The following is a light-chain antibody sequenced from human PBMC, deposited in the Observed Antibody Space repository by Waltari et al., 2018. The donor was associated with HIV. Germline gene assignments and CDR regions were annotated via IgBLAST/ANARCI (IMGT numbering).Light chain of an antibody. CDR2: GNT. J-gene: IGLJ3*02. Sequence: QSVVTQPPSVSGAPGQTVAISCTGSSSNIGAGYDVHWNQHFPGAPPKCVVDGNTNRPSGGPDRFSGSKSGSAASLVIAGLQADDEAEYYCQSYDKSLSGWVFGGGTKVTVL. CDR1: SSNIGAGYD. CDR3: QSYDKSLSGWV. V-gene: IGLV1-40*01.